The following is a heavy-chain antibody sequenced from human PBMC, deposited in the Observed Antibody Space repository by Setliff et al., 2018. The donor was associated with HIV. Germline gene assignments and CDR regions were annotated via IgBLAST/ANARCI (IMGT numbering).Heavy chain of an antibody. D-gene: IGHD6-13*01. V-gene: IGHV3-7*03. Sequence: PGGSLRLSCAASGFTFSSYWMTWVRQAPGKGLEWVANIRDDGKLQYYVDSVKGRFTISRDNAKDSLYLRMNSLRAEDTAVYYCARDLNVFAGSWYDALDIWGQGTMVTVSS. CDR1: GFTFSSYW. J-gene: IGHJ3*02. CDR3: ARDLNVFAGSWYDALDI. CDR2: IRDDGKLQ.